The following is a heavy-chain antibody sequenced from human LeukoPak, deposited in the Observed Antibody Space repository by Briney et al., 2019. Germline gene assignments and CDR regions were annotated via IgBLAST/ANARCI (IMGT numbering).Heavy chain of an antibody. J-gene: IGHJ3*02. V-gene: IGHV4-59*01. D-gene: IGHD5-12*01. CDR3: ARVYGSGYDFRGAFDI. CDR1: GGSISTYY. CDR2: IYYSGST. Sequence: PSETLSLTCSVSGGSISTYYWTWIRQPPGKGLEWIGYIYYSGSTNYNPSLKSRVIISVDTSKNQFSLKLSSVTAADTAVYYCARVYGSGYDFRGAFDIWGQGTMVTVSS.